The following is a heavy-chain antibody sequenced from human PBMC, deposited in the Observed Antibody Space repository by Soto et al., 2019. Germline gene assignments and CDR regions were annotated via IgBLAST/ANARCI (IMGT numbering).Heavy chain of an antibody. V-gene: IGHV4-59*05. CDR1: GGSISSYY. CDR2: IYYSGST. J-gene: IGHJ6*02. Sequence: SETLSLTCTVSGGSISSYYWSWIRQPPGKGLEWIGSIYYSGSTYYNPSLKSRVTISVDTSKNQFSLKLSSVTAADTAVYYCASHLRFLEWGYYYYYGMDVWGQGTTVTVSS. CDR3: ASHLRFLEWGYYYYYGMDV. D-gene: IGHD3-3*01.